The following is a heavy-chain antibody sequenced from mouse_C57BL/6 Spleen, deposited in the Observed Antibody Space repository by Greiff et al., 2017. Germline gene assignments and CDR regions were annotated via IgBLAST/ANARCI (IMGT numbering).Heavy chain of an antibody. D-gene: IGHD2-5*01. V-gene: IGHV2-5*01. CDR2: IWRGGST. CDR1: GFSLTSYG. J-gene: IGHJ4*01. CDR3: AKYPFYSNYAMDY. Sequence: QVQLQQSGPGLVQPSQSLSITCTVSGFSLTSYGVHWVRQSPGKGLEWLGVIWRGGSTDYNAAFMSRLSITKDNSKSQVFFKMNSLQADDTAIYYCAKYPFYSNYAMDYWGQGTSVTVSS.